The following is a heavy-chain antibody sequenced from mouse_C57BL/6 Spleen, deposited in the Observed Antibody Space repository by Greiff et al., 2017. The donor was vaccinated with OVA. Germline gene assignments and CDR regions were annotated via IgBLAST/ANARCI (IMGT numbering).Heavy chain of an antibody. CDR1: GYTFTSYT. D-gene: IGHD2-4*01. CDR3: FIYYDYDGAMDY. V-gene: IGHV1-4*01. Sequence: LVESGAELARPGASVKMSCKASGYTFTSYTMHWVKQRPGQGLEWIGYINPSSGYTKYNQKFKDKATLTADKSSSTAYMQLSSLTSEDSAVYYCFIYYDYDGAMDYWGQGTSVTVSS. CDR2: INPSSGYT. J-gene: IGHJ4*01.